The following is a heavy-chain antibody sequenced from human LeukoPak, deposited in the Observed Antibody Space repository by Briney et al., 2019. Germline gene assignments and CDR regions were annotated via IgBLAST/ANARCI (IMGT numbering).Heavy chain of an antibody. D-gene: IGHD2-2*03. J-gene: IGHJ3*02. CDR3: ASGSSLRAFDI. Sequence: PSETLSLTCALSGGSISSGGYSWSWIRQPPGKGLEWIGYIYHSGSTYYNPSLKSRVTISVDRPKNQFSLKLSSVTAADTAVYYCASGSSLRAFDIWGQGTMVTVSS. CDR1: GGSISSGGYS. CDR2: IYHSGST. V-gene: IGHV4-30-2*01.